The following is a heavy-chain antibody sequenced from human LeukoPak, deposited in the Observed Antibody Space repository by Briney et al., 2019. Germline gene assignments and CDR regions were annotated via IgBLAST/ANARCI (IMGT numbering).Heavy chain of an antibody. D-gene: IGHD6-13*01. V-gene: IGHV4-39*07. CDR3: ARGGDSSTDAFDI. Sequence: SSETLSLTCTVSGGSISSSSYYWGWIRQPPGKGLEWIGIIYYSGSTYYNPSLKSRVTISVDTSKNQFSLKLSSVTAADTAVYYCARGGDSSTDAFDIWGQGTMVTVSS. CDR2: IYYSGST. J-gene: IGHJ3*02. CDR1: GGSISSSSYY.